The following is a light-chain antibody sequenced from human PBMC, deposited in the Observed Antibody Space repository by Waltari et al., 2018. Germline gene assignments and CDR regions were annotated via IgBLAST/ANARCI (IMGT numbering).Light chain of an antibody. CDR3: QQYDGSVVT. J-gene: IGKJ4*01. CDR1: QTITGSW. CDR2: GAS. Sequence: EIVLTQSPGTLSVSTGERDTVSCRASQTITGSWLTWYHQKPGQAPRLLIYGASNMAPGIPDRFSGSGLGTDFTLTISRLEPEDSAVYYCQQYDGSVVTFGGGTKVEIK. V-gene: IGKV3-20*01.